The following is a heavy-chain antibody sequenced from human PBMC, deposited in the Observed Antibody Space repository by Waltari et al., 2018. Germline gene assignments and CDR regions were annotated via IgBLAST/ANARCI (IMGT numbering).Heavy chain of an antibody. CDR1: GGSFSGYY. V-gene: IGHV4-34*01. D-gene: IGHD3-9*01. CDR3: ARRSVLRYFDWPRKGAFDI. J-gene: IGHJ3*02. CDR2: INHSGST. Sequence: QVQLQQWGAGLLKPSETLSLTCAVYGGSFSGYYWSWIRQPPGKGLEWIGEINHSGSTNDNPSLKSRVTISVDTSKNQFALKLSSVTAADTAVYYCARRSVLRYFDWPRKGAFDIWGQGTMVTVSS.